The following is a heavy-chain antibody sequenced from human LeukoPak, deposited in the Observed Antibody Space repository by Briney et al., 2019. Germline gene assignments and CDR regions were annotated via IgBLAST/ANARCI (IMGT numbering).Heavy chain of an antibody. J-gene: IGHJ3*01. Sequence: PSETLSLTCTVSGDSISSYYWGWIRQPPGKGLEWIGYIYFSGSTNYNPSLKSRVTISLDTSKNQFSLKLSSVTAADTAVYYCAGDHGAYEAAFGLWGQGTMVAVSS. CDR1: GDSISSYY. D-gene: IGHD4-17*01. CDR2: IYFSGST. V-gene: IGHV4-59*12. CDR3: AGDHGAYEAAFGL.